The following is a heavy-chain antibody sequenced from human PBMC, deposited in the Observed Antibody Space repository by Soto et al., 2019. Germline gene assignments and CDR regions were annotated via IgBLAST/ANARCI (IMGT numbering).Heavy chain of an antibody. CDR3: ALHTGITMIVVVQD. Sequence: QVQLVQSGAEVKKPGASVKVSCKASGYTFTSYGISWVQQAPGQGLEWMGWISAYNGNTNYAQKLQGRVTMTTDTSTRTAYMELRCLRSDDTAVYYCALHTGITMIVVVQDWGQGTLVTVSS. J-gene: IGHJ4*02. V-gene: IGHV1-18*04. CDR1: GYTFTSYG. D-gene: IGHD3-22*01. CDR2: ISAYNGNT.